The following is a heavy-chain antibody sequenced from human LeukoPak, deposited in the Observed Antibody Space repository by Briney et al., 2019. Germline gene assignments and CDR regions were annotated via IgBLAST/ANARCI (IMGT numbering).Heavy chain of an antibody. CDR1: GGSFSRDA. D-gene: IGHD1-26*01. CDR2: IIPIFGTT. CDR3: ARDGLHRERRGLDV. V-gene: IGHV1-69*01. J-gene: IGHJ6*04. Sequence: ASVNVSCKASGGSFSRDAISWVRQAPGQGLERMGGIIPIFGTTNYAQKFQDRVMITADEFTSTAFMELTRLSSEDTAIYYCARDGLHRERRGLDVWGKGTTVTVSS.